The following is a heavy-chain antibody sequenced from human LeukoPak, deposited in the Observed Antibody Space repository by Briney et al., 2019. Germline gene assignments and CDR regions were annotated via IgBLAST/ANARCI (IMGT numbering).Heavy chain of an antibody. Sequence: GESLKISCKGSGYSFTNYWIGWVRQMPGKGLEWMGIIYPGDSDTRYSPSFQGRVTISADKSISTAYLQWSSLKASDTAMYYCARRRSDYGDYLDPWGQGTLVTVSS. D-gene: IGHD4-17*01. CDR3: ARRRSDYGDYLDP. J-gene: IGHJ5*02. CDR2: IYPGDSDT. V-gene: IGHV5-51*01. CDR1: GYSFTNYW.